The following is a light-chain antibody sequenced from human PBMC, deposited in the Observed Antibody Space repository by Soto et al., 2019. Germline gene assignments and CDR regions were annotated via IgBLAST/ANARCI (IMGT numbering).Light chain of an antibody. CDR1: QHITND. J-gene: IGKJ2*01. CDR2: LAS. V-gene: IGKV1-17*01. CDR3: LHHNGYPPV. Sequence: DIQMTQSPSSLSASVGDTVTITCRASQHITNDCAWYQQKAGRAPKCLILLASRLQTGVPSRFSGSGSGTEFTLTISSLQPEDFATYYCLHHNGYPPVFGQGTKEEIK.